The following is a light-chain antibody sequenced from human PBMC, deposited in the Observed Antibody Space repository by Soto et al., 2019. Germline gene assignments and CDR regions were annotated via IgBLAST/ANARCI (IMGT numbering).Light chain of an antibody. CDR2: DAS. CDR1: QSVSNY. J-gene: IGKJ4*01. Sequence: DIVLTQSPATLSLSPGERVTLSCRASQSVSNYLAWYQQKPGQAPRLLIYDASKRATGIPARFSGRGSGTDFTLTISSLEPEDFAVYYCQQRSDWPLTFGGGTKVDIK. V-gene: IGKV3-11*01. CDR3: QQRSDWPLT.